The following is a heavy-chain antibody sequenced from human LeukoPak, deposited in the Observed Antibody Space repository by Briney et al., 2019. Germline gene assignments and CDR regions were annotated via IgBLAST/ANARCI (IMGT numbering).Heavy chain of an antibody. J-gene: IGHJ4*02. V-gene: IGHV3-48*01. D-gene: IGHD3-3*01. Sequence: GGSLRLSCAASGLTFSSYGMHWVRQAPGKGLEWVSYISSSGNAMYYADSVKGRFTISRDNAENSLHLQMNSLRAEDTAVYYCARAGDFSFKDWGQGTLVTVSS. CDR2: ISSSGNAM. CDR1: GLTFSSYG. CDR3: ARAGDFSFKD.